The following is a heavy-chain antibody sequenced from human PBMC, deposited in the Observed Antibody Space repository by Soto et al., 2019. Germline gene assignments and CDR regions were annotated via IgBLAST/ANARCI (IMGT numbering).Heavy chain of an antibody. CDR1: GFTFSAYA. J-gene: IGHJ2*01. Sequence: EVQLLESGGALVQPGGSLRLSCAASGFTFSAYAMSWVRQAPGKGLQWVSTISGSGGNTYYADSVKGRFTISRDNSQNTLHLQMSGLRAEDTAVFYCARKWGDDYIYFDLWGRGTLVTVSS. CDR2: ISGSGGNT. CDR3: ARKWGDDYIYFDL. V-gene: IGHV3-23*01. D-gene: IGHD4-4*01.